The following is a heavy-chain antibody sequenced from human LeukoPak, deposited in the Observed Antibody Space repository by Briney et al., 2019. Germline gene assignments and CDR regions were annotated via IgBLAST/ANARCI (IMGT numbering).Heavy chain of an antibody. J-gene: IGHJ6*03. CDR3: ATGTDLAAAEYYYMDV. Sequence: ASAKVSCKTSGYTFTGYYMHWVRQAPGQGLEWMGWINPNSGGTNYAQKFQGRVTMTRDTFISTAYMELSSLRSEDTAVYYCATGTDLAAAEYYYMDVWGKGTTVTISS. V-gene: IGHV1-2*02. D-gene: IGHD6-13*01. CDR1: GYTFTGYY. CDR2: INPNSGGT.